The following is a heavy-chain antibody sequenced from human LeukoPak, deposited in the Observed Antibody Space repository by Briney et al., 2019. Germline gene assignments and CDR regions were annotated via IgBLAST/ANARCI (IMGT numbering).Heavy chain of an antibody. D-gene: IGHD6-13*01. CDR3: AREGGSSWSRKGYYYYMDV. J-gene: IGHJ6*03. CDR1: GGSIGGYY. V-gene: IGHV4-59*01. CDR2: IYYSGST. Sequence: PSETLSLTCTVSGGSIGGYYWSWIRQPPGKGLEWIGYIYYSGSTNYNPSLKSRVTISVDTSKNQFSLKLSSVTAADTAVYYCAREGGSSWSRKGYYYYMDVWGKGTTVTVSS.